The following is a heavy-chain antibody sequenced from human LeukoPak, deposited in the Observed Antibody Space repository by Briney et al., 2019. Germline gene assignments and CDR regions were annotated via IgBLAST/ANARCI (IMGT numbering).Heavy chain of an antibody. Sequence: GGSLRLSCAASGFTFSSYAMSWVRQAPGKGLEWVSAISGSGGSTYYADSVKGRFTISRDNSKNTLYLQMNSLRAEDTAVYHCAILPGYSSGWYEVNYWGQGTLVTVSS. V-gene: IGHV3-23*01. CDR2: ISGSGGST. J-gene: IGHJ4*02. D-gene: IGHD6-13*01. CDR1: GFTFSSYA. CDR3: AILPGYSSGWYEVNY.